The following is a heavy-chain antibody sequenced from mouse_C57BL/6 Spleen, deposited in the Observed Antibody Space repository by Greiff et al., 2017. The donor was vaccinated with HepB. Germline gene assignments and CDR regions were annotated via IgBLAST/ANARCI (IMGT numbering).Heavy chain of an antibody. D-gene: IGHD4-1*01. J-gene: IGHJ4*01. CDR3: ARDLDWGAMDY. CDR1: GYSITSGYY. CDR2: ISYDGSN. V-gene: IGHV3-6*01. Sequence: EVKLQESGPGLVKPSQSLSLTCSVTGYSITSGYYWNWIRQFPGNKLEWMGYISYDGSNNYNPSLKNRISITRDTSKNQFFLKLNSVTTEDTATYYCARDLDWGAMDYWGQGTSVTVSS.